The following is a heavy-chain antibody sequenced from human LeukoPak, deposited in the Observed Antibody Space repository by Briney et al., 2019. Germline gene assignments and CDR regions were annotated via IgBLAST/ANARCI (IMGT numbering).Heavy chain of an antibody. CDR2: ISGSGGST. CDR1: GFAFSSYG. V-gene: IGHV3-23*01. D-gene: IGHD2-2*01. J-gene: IGHJ4*02. CDR3: AREVLPAAMGIDY. Sequence: GGTLRLSCAASGFAFSSYGMSWVRQAPGKGLEWVSAISGSGGSTYYADSLKGRFTISRDNAKNSLYLQMNSLRAEDTAVYYCAREVLPAAMGIDYWGQGTLVTVSS.